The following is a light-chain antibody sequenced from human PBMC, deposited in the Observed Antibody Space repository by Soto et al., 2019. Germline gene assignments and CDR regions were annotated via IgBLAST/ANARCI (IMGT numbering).Light chain of an antibody. CDR1: QGIRDD. Sequence: GDRVTITCRASQGIRDDLGWYQQKPGKAPKRLIYAASTLQSGFPSRFSGSGSGTEFTLTISSLQPEDFATYYCLHHNSYLALTFGGGTKVEIK. V-gene: IGKV1-17*01. CDR3: LHHNSYLALT. J-gene: IGKJ4*02. CDR2: AAS.